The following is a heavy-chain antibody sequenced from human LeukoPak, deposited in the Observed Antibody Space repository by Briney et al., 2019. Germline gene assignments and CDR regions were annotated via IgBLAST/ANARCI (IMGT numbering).Heavy chain of an antibody. CDR3: ARRFES. J-gene: IGHJ4*02. Sequence: GGSLRLSCAASGFSFTAYSMNWVRQAPGRGLEWISYIGPGGDIYYADSVTGRFTVSRDTAKNSLYLQMNGLRVEDTAVYYCARRFESWGQGTLVTVSS. CDR1: GFSFTAYS. CDR2: IGPGGDI. D-gene: IGHD3-3*01. V-gene: IGHV3-48*01.